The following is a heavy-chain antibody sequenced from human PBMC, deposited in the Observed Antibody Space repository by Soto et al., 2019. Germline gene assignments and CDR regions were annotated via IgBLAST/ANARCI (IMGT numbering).Heavy chain of an antibody. CDR3: ARDWPQYSSSSTHFFDY. V-gene: IGHV3-48*01. CDR1: GFTFSSYS. J-gene: IGHJ4*02. D-gene: IGHD6-6*01. Sequence: GGSLRLSCAASGFTFSSYSMNWVRQAPGKGLEWVSYISSSSSTIYYADSVKGRFTISRDNAKNSLYLQMNSLRAEDTAVYYCARDWPQYSSSSTHFFDYWGQGTLVTVSS. CDR2: ISSSSSTI.